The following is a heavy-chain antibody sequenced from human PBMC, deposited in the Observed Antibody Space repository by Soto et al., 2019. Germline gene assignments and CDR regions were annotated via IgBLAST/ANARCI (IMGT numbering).Heavy chain of an antibody. CDR3: ARTPGGAPADYYFDY. J-gene: IGHJ4*02. CDR2: IHYSGNT. Sequence: QVRLQESGPGLVKPSKTLSLTCTVSGGSISSGDYYWSWIRHHPGGGLEWIGYIHYSGNTYYDPSLKRRLTMSVDTSKNQFSLNLSSVTAADTAVYYCARTPGGAPADYYFDYWGLGTLVTVSS. CDR1: GGSISSGDYY. V-gene: IGHV4-31*03. D-gene: IGHD4-17*01.